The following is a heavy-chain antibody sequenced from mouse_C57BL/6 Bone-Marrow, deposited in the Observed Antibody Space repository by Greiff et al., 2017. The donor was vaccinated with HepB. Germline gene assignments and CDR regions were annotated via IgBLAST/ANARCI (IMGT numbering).Heavy chain of an antibody. Sequence: ESGGGLVQPGGSLKLSCAASGFTFSDYYMYWVRQTPEKRLEWVAYISNGGGSTYYPDTVKGRFTISSDNAKNTLYLQMSRLKSEDTAMYYCARHCGNFDVWGTGTTVTVSS. CDR2: ISNGGGST. V-gene: IGHV5-12*01. J-gene: IGHJ1*03. CDR1: GFTFSDYY. CDR3: ARHCGNFDV. D-gene: IGHD1-1*02.